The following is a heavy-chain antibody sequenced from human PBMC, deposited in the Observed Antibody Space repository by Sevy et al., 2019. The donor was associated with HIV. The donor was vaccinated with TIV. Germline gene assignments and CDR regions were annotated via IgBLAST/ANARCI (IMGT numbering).Heavy chain of an antibody. CDR3: ARSSGSYDTYYFDX. Sequence: GGSLRLSCAASGFTFSSYAMSWVRQAPGKGLEWVSAISGSGGSTYYADSVKGRFTISRDNSKNTLYLQMNSLRAEDTAVYYCARSSGSYDTYYFDXXGQGTLVTVSS. D-gene: IGHD1-26*01. J-gene: IGHJ4*02. V-gene: IGHV3-23*01. CDR2: ISGSGGST. CDR1: GFTFSSYA.